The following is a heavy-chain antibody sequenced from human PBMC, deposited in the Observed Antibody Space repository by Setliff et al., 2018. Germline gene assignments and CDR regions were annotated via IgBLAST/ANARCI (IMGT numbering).Heavy chain of an antibody. J-gene: IGHJ4*02. CDR2: IYYSGST. Sequence: SETLSLTCTVSGGSISSHYWSWIRQPPGKGLEWIGSIYYSGSTNYNPSLKSRVTISIVKHNKQFSLELRSLTAADTALYYCARGGGYGSGGSFHNAPFDYWGQGMLVTVSS. CDR1: GGSISSHY. D-gene: IGHD3-10*01. V-gene: IGHV4-59*08. CDR3: ARGGGYGSGGSFHNAPFDY.